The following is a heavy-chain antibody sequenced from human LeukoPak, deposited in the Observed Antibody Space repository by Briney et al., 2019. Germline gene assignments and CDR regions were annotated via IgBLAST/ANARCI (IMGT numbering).Heavy chain of an antibody. CDR2: ISSSSSYI. CDR3: SPRRSTVTGRNWFDP. CDR1: GFTFSSYS. Sequence: GGSLRLSCAASGFTFSSYSMNWARQAPGKGLEWVSSISSSSSYIYYADSVKGRFTISRDNAKNSLYLQMNSLRAEDTAVYYCSPRRSTVTGRNWFDPWGQGTLVTVSS. D-gene: IGHD4-17*01. J-gene: IGHJ5*02. V-gene: IGHV3-21*01.